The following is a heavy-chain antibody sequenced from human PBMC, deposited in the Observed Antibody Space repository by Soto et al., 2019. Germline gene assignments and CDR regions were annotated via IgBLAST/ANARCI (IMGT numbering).Heavy chain of an antibody. D-gene: IGHD2-2*01. Sequence: LRLSCAASGFTFSSYSMNWVRQAPGKGLEWVSSISSSSYIYYADSVKGRFTISRDNAKNSLYLQMNSLRAEDTAVYYCARGEGIVVVPAAVKDPYYYYYMDVWGKGTTVTVSS. V-gene: IGHV3-21*01. CDR2: ISSSSYI. J-gene: IGHJ6*03. CDR1: GFTFSSYS. CDR3: ARGEGIVVVPAAVKDPYYYYYMDV.